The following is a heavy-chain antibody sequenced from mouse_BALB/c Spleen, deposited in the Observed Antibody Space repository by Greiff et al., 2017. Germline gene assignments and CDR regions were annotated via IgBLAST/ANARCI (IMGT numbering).Heavy chain of an antibody. CDR3: ARDSSYWYFDV. CDR2: INPSSGYT. V-gene: IGHV1-4*01. CDR1: GYTFTSYT. Sequence: VKLMESGAELARPGASVKMSCKASGYTFTSYTMHWVKQRPGQGLEWIGYINPSSGYTNYNQKFKDKATLTADKSSSTAYMQLSSLTSEDSAVYYCARDSSYWYFDVWGAGTTVTVSS. J-gene: IGHJ1*01. D-gene: IGHD1-1*01.